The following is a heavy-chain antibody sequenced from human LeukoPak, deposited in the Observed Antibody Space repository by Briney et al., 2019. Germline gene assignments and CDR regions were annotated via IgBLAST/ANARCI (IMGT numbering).Heavy chain of an antibody. CDR2: IYTSGST. J-gene: IGHJ3*02. Sequence: PSETLSLTCTVSGGSISSYYWSWIWQPAGKGLEWIGRIYTSGSTNYNPSLKSRVTMSVDTSKNQFSLKLSSVTAADTAVYYCARVTRHYLDAFDIWGQGTMVTVSS. CDR1: GGSISSYY. CDR3: ARVTRHYLDAFDI. V-gene: IGHV4-4*07. D-gene: IGHD1-26*01.